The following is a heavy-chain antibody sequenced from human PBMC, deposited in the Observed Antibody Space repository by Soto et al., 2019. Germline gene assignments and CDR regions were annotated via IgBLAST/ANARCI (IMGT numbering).Heavy chain of an antibody. V-gene: IGHV3-30*18. Sequence: GGSLRLSCAASGFTFSSYGMHWVRQAPGKGLEWVAVISYDGSNKYYADSVKGRFTISRDNSKNTLYLQMNSLRAEDTAVYYCAKTPLYNWNYPDYWGQGTLVTVSS. CDR3: AKTPLYNWNYPDY. J-gene: IGHJ4*02. D-gene: IGHD1-20*01. CDR2: ISYDGSNK. CDR1: GFTFSSYG.